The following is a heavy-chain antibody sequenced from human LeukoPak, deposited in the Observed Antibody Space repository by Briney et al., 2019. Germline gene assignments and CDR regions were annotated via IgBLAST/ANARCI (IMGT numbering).Heavy chain of an antibody. CDR1: GYIFTGYY. D-gene: IGHD6-19*01. Sequence: GASVKVSCKASGYIFTGYYMHWVRQAPGRGLEWTGWINPNSGGTKYAQKFQGRVTLTRDTSISTAYMELSRLRSDDTAVNYCARGRVADPGQLAPSIDYWGQGTLVTVSS. CDR3: ARGRVADPGQLAPSIDY. CDR2: INPNSGGT. J-gene: IGHJ4*02. V-gene: IGHV1-2*02.